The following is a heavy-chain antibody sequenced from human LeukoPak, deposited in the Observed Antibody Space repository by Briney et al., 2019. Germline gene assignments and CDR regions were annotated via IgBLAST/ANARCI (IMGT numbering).Heavy chain of an antibody. Sequence: SGPVLVKPPETLTLTCTVSGFSLSNARMGVSWIRQPPGKALEWLSNIFSNDEKSYSTTLKSRLTISKDTSKSQVVLTMTNMDPVDTATYYCARSGGYCSGGTCFHFDYWGQGTLVTVSS. CDR3: ARSGGYCSGGTCFHFDY. CDR1: GFSLSNARMG. D-gene: IGHD2-15*01. CDR2: IFSNDEK. J-gene: IGHJ4*02. V-gene: IGHV2-26*01.